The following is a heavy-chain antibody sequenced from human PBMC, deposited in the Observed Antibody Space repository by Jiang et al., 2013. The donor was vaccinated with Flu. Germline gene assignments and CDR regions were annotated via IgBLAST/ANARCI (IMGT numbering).Heavy chain of an antibody. CDR1: GFTFSNAW. J-gene: IGHJ4*02. V-gene: IGHV3-15*01. CDR2: IKSKTDGGTT. CDR3: TEQPRGQWEDGDY. Sequence: GLVKPGGSLRLSCAASGFTFSNAWMSWVRQAPGKGLEWVGRIKSKTDGGTTDYAAPVKGRFTISRDDSKNTLYLQMNSLKTEDTAVYYCTEQPRGQWEDGDYWGQGTLVTVSS. D-gene: IGHD1-26*01.